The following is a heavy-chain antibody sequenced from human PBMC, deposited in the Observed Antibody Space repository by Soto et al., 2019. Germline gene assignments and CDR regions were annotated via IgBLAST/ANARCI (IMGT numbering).Heavy chain of an antibody. J-gene: IGHJ4*02. CDR2: IYYSGST. V-gene: IGHV4-30-4*01. D-gene: IGHD3-3*01. CDR1: GGSISSGDYY. CDR3: AREVTYDFWSPDY. Sequence: QVQLQESGPGLVQPSQTLSLTCTVSGGSISSGDYYWSWIRQPPGKGLEWIGYIYYSGSTYYNPSLKSRVTISVDTSKNQFSLKLSSVTAADTAVYYCAREVTYDFWSPDYWGQGTLVTVSS.